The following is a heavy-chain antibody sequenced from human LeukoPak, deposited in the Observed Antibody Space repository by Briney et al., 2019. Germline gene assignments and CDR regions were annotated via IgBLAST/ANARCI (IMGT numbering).Heavy chain of an antibody. D-gene: IGHD3-22*01. CDR2: INPNSGGT. CDR3: ARDSKSAGSGYYHT. CDR1: GYTFTGYY. Sequence: ASVKVSCKSSGYTFTGYYMHWVRQAPGQGLEWLGWINPNSGGTKYAQKFQGRVTMTRDTSISTAYMELSRLRSDDTAVYYCARDSKSAGSGYYHTWGQGTLVTVSS. V-gene: IGHV1-2*02. J-gene: IGHJ5*02.